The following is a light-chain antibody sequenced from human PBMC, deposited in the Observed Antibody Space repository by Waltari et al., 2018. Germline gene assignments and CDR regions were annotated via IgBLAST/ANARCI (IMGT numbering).Light chain of an antibody. CDR3: CSYAPSSTHVA. V-gene: IGLV2-23*02. CDR1: SSDVDDYNF. Sequence: QSALTQPASVSGSPGQSITISCTGTSSDVDDYNFVSWYQQHPGKAPKLMVYDVSKRPSGGSNRFSGSKSGNTASLTISGLQAEDEADYYCCSYAPSSTHVAFGGGTRLTVL. CDR2: DVS. J-gene: IGLJ2*01.